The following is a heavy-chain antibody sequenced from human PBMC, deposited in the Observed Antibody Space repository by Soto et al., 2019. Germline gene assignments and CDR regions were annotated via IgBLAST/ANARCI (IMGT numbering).Heavy chain of an antibody. V-gene: IGHV4-39*01. CDR3: ARHKSEYCIGGSCYPRSHYMDV. Sequence: QLQLQESVPGLVKPSETLSLTCPVSGGSISSSSYYWGWIRQPPGKGQEWIGSIYYSGSTYYNPSLKSRVTISVDTSKNQGSLTLISVTAADTAVYYCARHKSEYCIGGSCYPRSHYMDVWGKGTTVTVS. CDR1: GGSISSSSYY. D-gene: IGHD2-15*01. J-gene: IGHJ6*03. CDR2: IYYSGST.